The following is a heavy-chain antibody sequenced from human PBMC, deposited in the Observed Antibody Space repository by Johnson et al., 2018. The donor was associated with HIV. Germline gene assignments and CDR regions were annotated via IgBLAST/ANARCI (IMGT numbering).Heavy chain of an antibody. CDR2: ISYDGSKK. Sequence: QVQLVESGGGVVQPGRSLRLSCTGSGFTFNNYDMDWVRQAPGRGLEWVVSISYDGSKKYYGDSVKGRFTISRDNSKYTLYLQMNSLRAEDTALYYCARDGRDLVTRGSFDVWGQGTVVTVSS. V-gene: IGHV3-30*03. CDR3: ARDGRDLVTRGSFDV. J-gene: IGHJ3*01. D-gene: IGHD3-9*01. CDR1: GFTFNNYD.